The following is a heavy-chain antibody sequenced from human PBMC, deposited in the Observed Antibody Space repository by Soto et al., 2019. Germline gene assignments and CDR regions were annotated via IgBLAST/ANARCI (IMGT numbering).Heavy chain of an antibody. V-gene: IGHV3-53*02. CDR1: GFSVSRNY. Sequence: QLVETRGGLIQPGTSLTLSCAASGFSVSRNYMTWVRQAPGKGLEWVSFVYSGGATFYADSVKGRFILSRDDSQNTTYLQMINLRAEDTAVYYCARVPGRLWGRGTLVTVAS. J-gene: IGHJ4*02. CDR3: ARVPGRL. CDR2: VYSGGAT. D-gene: IGHD3-10*01.